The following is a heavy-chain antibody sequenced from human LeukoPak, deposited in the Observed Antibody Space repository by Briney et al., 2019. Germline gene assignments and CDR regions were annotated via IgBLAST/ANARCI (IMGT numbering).Heavy chain of an antibody. CDR1: GFTFSSYG. CDR2: IRYDGNNK. CDR3: AITTSGSFLPFDY. V-gene: IGHV3-30*02. Sequence: GGSLRLSCAASGFTFSSYGMHWVRQAPGKGLEWVAFIRYDGNNKYYADSVKGRFTISRDNSKSTLYVQMSSLRPEDTAVYYCAITTSGSFLPFDYWGQGTLVTVSS. D-gene: IGHD1-26*01. J-gene: IGHJ4*02.